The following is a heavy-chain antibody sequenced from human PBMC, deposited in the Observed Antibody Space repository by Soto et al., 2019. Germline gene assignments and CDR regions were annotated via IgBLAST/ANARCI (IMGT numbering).Heavy chain of an antibody. J-gene: IGHJ4*02. Sequence: QVQLVQSGGEVKQPGASVRVSCKATGYTFINSAIAWVRQAPGQGLEWMGWISPYNGNTTYAQRVQGRVTITTDTSPSTAYMELRSLRSDDTAVYYCARAQSSGVFDYWGQGTLVTVST. D-gene: IGHD3-22*01. CDR3: ARAQSSGVFDY. CDR1: GYTFINSA. V-gene: IGHV1-18*01. CDR2: ISPYNGNT.